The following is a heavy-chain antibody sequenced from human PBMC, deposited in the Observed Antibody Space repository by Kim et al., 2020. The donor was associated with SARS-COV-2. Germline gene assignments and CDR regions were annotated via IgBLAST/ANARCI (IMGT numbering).Heavy chain of an antibody. CDR1: GGSFSGYY. V-gene: IGHV4-34*01. CDR3: ARVIAAAGHPRRVWFDP. Sequence: SETLSLTCAVYGGSFSGYYWSWIRQPPGKGLEWIGEINHSGSTNYNPSLKSRVTISVEKSKNQLPQKLSSVTPAETAVFYCARVIAAAGHPRRVWFDPWGQGTLVTVSS. D-gene: IGHD6-13*01. J-gene: IGHJ5*02. CDR2: INHSGST.